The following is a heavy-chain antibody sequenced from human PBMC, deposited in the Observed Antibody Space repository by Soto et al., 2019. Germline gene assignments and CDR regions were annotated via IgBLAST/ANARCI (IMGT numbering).Heavy chain of an antibody. J-gene: IGHJ6*02. CDR2: ISYDGSNK. D-gene: IGHD5-12*01. V-gene: IGHV3-30*18. CDR1: GFTFSSYG. Sequence: GGSLRLSCAASGFTFSSYGMHWVRQAPGKGLEWVAVISYDGSNKYYADSVKGRFTISRDNSKNTLYLQMNSLRAEDTAVYYCAKGGRDGYNWNYYYGMDVWGQGTTVTVSS. CDR3: AKGGRDGYNWNYYYGMDV.